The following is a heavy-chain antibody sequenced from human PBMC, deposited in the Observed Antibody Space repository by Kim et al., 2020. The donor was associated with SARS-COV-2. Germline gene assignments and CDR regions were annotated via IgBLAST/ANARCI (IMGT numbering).Heavy chain of an antibody. J-gene: IGHJ4*02. CDR1: GYSFTNSY. CDR2: IDPGDSYT. V-gene: IGHV5-10-1*01. CDR3: ARQAIFGVVIRDED. D-gene: IGHD3-3*01. Sequence: GASLKISCKGSGYSFTNSYITWVRQLPGKGLEWMGRIDPGDSYTNYSPSIQGHVTMSVDASISTAYLQWSSLKASDTAIYFCARQAIFGVVIRDEDWGQGTLVTVSS.